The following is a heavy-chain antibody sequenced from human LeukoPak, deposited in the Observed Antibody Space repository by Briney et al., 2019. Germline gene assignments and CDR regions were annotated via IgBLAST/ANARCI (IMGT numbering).Heavy chain of an antibody. V-gene: IGHV4-59*02. CDR3: ARGATAWLHFDS. Sequence: PSETLCLTCTVSGGSVSSSYWIWIRQPPGKGLEWIGYIYHSGSTSYNPSLKSRVTMSLGTSKKQFSLRLSSVTAADTAVYYCARGATAWLHFDSRGQGTLVTVSS. J-gene: IGHJ4*02. D-gene: IGHD1-26*01. CDR2: IYHSGST. CDR1: GGSVSSSY.